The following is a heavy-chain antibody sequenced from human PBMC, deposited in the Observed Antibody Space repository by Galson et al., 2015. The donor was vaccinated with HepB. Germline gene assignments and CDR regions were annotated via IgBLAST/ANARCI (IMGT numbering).Heavy chain of an antibody. CDR3: AKDTYGSGWYSIDY. V-gene: IGHV3-30*18. D-gene: IGHD6-19*01. CDR1: GFPFSGYG. J-gene: IGHJ4*02. CDR2: ISYAGSTE. Sequence: SLRLSCAASGFPFSGYGMHWVRQAPGKGLEWVAVISYAGSTEYYADSLRGRFTISRDNAKNTLYLQMNSLRAEDTAIYYCAKDTYGSGWYSIDYWGQGTLVTVSS.